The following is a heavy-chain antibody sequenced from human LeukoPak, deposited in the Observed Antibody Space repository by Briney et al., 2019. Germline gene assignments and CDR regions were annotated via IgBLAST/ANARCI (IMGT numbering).Heavy chain of an antibody. CDR1: GFTLSSYC. D-gene: IGHD3-10*01. J-gene: IGHJ4*02. Sequence: GGSLSLSCAASGFTLSSYCTHWVRHAPAKGLVCVSRINSDGSSTSYADSVKGRFTISRDNAKNTLYLQMNSLRAEDTAVYYCLVRGIVNFDYFDYWGQGTLVTVS. CDR2: INSDGSST. V-gene: IGHV3-74*01. CDR3: LVRGIVNFDYFDY.